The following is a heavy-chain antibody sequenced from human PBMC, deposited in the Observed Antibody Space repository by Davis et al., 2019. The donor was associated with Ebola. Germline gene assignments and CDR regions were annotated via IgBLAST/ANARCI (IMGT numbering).Heavy chain of an antibody. D-gene: IGHD2-2*01. CDR1: GGSFSGYY. Sequence: PSETLSLTCAVYGGSFSGYYWSWIRQPPGKGLEWIGEINHSGSTNYNPSLKSRVTISVDTSKNQFSLKLSSVTAADTAVYYCARDYQLSPEDYYYGMDVWGQGTTVTVSS. CDR3: ARDYQLSPEDYYYGMDV. V-gene: IGHV4-34*01. CDR2: INHSGST. J-gene: IGHJ6*02.